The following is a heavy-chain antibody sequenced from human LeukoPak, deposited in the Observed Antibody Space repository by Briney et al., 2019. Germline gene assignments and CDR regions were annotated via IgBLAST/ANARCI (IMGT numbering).Heavy chain of an antibody. V-gene: IGHV3-21*01. J-gene: IGHJ5*02. Sequence: GGSLRLSCAASGFTFSSYSMNWVRQAPGKGLEWVSSISSSSSYIYYADSVKGRFTISRDNAKNSLYLQMNSLRAEDTAVYYCAAGSGSYRDWFDPWGQGTLATVSS. CDR1: GFTFSSYS. CDR3: AAGSGSYRDWFDP. CDR2: ISSSSSYI. D-gene: IGHD3-10*01.